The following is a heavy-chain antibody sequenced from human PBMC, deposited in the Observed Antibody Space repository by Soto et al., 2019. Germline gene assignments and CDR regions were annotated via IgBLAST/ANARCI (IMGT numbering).Heavy chain of an antibody. Sequence: QVQLVESGGGVVQPGRSLRLSCAVSGFTVSTYGMHWVRQAPGKGLEWVAVISRDGGTKYYADSVKGRFNISRDNSRNTLFLEMNSPRSDDMAVYYCTGEVASGYWGQGTLVTVSS. CDR3: TGEVASGY. CDR1: GFTVSTYG. CDR2: ISRDGGTK. J-gene: IGHJ4*02. V-gene: IGHV3-30*03. D-gene: IGHD2-8*02.